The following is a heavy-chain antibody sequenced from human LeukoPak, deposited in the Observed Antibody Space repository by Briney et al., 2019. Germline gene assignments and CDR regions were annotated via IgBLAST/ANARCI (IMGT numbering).Heavy chain of an antibody. CDR1: GYIFTSYD. V-gene: IGHV1-8*01. Sequence: ASVKVSCKASGYIFTSYDINWVRQATGQGLEWMGWMNPNSGNTGYAQKFQGRVTMTRNTSISTAYMELSSLRSEDTAVYYCARRNLWFGETRYYFDYWGQGTLVTVSS. CDR3: ARRNLWFGETRYYFDY. J-gene: IGHJ4*02. CDR2: MNPNSGNT. D-gene: IGHD3-10*01.